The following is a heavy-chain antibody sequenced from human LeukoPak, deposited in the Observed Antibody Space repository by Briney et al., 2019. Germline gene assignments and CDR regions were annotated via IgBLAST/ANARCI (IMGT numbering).Heavy chain of an antibody. CDR2: ISSSGHST. Sequence: GESLRLSCAASGFSFSTYAMSWVRQAPGKGLEWASPISSSGHSTYYADSVKGRFTISRDNSKNTLYLQMNSLRVEDTAVYYCAKGGFSYGHVDYWGQGTLVTVSS. V-gene: IGHV3-23*01. CDR3: AKGGFSYGHVDY. J-gene: IGHJ4*02. CDR1: GFSFSTYA. D-gene: IGHD5-18*01.